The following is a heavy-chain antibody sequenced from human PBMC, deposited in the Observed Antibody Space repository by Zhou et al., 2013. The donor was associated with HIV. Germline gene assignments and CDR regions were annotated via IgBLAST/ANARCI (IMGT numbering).Heavy chain of an antibody. CDR1: GGTFSSYA. CDR3: ARDREPLRYFDWAEGFDI. D-gene: IGHD3-9*01. V-gene: IGHV1-69*05. Sequence: QVQLVQSGAEVKKPGSSVKVSCKASGGTFSSYAISWVRQAPGQGLEWMGGIIPIFGTANYAQKFQGRVTITTDESTSTAYMELSSLRSEDTAVYYCARDREPLRYFDWAEGFDIVGPRGQVVTVSS. CDR2: IIPIFGTA. J-gene: IGHJ3*02.